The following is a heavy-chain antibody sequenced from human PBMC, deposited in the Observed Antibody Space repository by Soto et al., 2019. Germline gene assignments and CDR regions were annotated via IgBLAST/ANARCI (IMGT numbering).Heavy chain of an antibody. V-gene: IGHV4-30-2*01. J-gene: IGHJ4*02. CDR1: GGSMSSGSYS. CDR3: ARTNGYCDY. Sequence: QLQLQESGSGLVRPSQTLSLTCRVSGGSMSSGSYSWSWIRQPPGKGLEWIGYIYHSGSTYCHPAPRSRVTMSVDRSKNQFSLKLNSVTAADTAVYYCARTNGYCDYWGQGTLVTVSS. CDR2: IYHSGST. D-gene: IGHD2-8*01.